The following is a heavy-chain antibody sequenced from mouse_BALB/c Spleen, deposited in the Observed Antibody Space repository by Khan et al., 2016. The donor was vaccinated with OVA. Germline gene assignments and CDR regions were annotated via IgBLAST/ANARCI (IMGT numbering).Heavy chain of an antibody. D-gene: IGHD4-1*01. CDR3: AMGRTY. Sequence: VQLQQSGPGLVKPSQSLSLTCTVTGYSITSDYAWNWIRQFPGNKLEWMGYISYSGRTSYNPSLKSRISVTQDTSKNQFFLQLNSVTTEDTATYYCAMGRTYWGQGTLVTVSA. J-gene: IGHJ3*01. V-gene: IGHV3-2*02. CDR2: ISYSGRT. CDR1: GYSITSDYA.